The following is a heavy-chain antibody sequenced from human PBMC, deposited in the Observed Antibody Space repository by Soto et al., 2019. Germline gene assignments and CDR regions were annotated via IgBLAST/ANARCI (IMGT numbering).Heavy chain of an antibody. V-gene: IGHV4-30-4*01. J-gene: IGHJ6*02. CDR1: GGSISSGDYY. Sequence: QVQLQESGPGLVKPSQTLSLTCTVSGGSISSGDYYWSWIRQPPGKGLEWIGYIYYSGSTYYNPSLKSRVTISVDTSKNQFSRKLSSVTAADTAVYYCARGQESHYYYYGMDVWGQGTTVTVSS. CDR2: IYYSGST. CDR3: ARGQESHYYYYGMDV. D-gene: IGHD3-10*01.